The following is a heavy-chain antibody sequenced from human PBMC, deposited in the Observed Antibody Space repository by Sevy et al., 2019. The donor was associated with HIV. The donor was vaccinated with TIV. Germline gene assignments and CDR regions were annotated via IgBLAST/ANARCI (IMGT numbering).Heavy chain of an antibody. Sequence: SETLSLTCAVSGYSISSGYYWGWIRQPPGKGLEWIGSIYHSGSTYYNSSLKSRVTISVDTSKNQFSLKLSSVTATDTAVYYCARDTAMATSAYYYGMDVWGQGTTVTVSS. J-gene: IGHJ6*02. CDR1: GYSISSGYY. D-gene: IGHD5-18*01. V-gene: IGHV4-38-2*02. CDR2: IYHSGST. CDR3: ARDTAMATSAYYYGMDV.